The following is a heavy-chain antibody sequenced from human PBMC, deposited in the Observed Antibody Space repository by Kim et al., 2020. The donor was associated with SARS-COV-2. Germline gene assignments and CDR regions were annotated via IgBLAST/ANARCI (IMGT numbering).Heavy chain of an antibody. J-gene: IGHJ4*02. V-gene: IGHV3-23*01. CDR3: AKRGVVTAIGYFDY. D-gene: IGHD2-21*02. Sequence: ADSVKGRFTISRDNSKNTLYLQMNSLRAEDTAVYYCAKRGVVTAIGYFDYWGQGTLVTVSS.